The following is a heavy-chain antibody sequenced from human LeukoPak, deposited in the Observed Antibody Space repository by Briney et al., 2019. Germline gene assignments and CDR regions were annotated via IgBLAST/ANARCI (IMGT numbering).Heavy chain of an antibody. J-gene: IGHJ4*01. CDR2: LHSNGAFT. Sequence: PGGSLRLSCSASGFILSNYWMHWVRQAPGKGLVWVARLHSNGAFTTYADSVKGRFTISRDTAKNTLYLQMNSLRVEDTAVYYCARFVVVTAGDYWGQGTLVTVSS. CDR1: GFILSNYW. V-gene: IGHV3-74*01. D-gene: IGHD2-21*02. CDR3: ARFVVVTAGDY.